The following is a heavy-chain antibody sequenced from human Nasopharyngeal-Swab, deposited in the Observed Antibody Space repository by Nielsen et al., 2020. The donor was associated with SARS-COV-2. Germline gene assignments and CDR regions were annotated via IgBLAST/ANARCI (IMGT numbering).Heavy chain of an antibody. D-gene: IGHD3-22*01. V-gene: IGHV3-7*03. CDR2: IYNDGSKK. J-gene: IGHJ4*02. Sequence: GGSLRLSCAASGFTISTYWMTWVRQAPGKGLEWVANIYNDGSKKYYVDSVKGRFTISRDNAKYSLYLQMISLGAEDTAVYYCVRDLSYYDRHWGQGTLVTVSS. CDR3: VRDLSYYDRH. CDR1: GFTISTYW.